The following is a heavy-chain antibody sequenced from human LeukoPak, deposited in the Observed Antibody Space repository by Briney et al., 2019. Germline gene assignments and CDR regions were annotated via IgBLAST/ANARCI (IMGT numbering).Heavy chain of an antibody. J-gene: IGHJ5*02. CDR1: GGTFSSYA. V-gene: IGHV1-69*05. CDR2: IIPIFGTA. Sequence: ASVKVSCKASGGTFSSYAISWVRQAPGQGLEWMGRIIPIFGTANYAQKFQGRVTITTDESTSTAYMELSSLRAEDTAVYYCAREGYVVSSPFDPWGQGTLVTVSS. CDR3: AREGYVVSSPFDP. D-gene: IGHD2-21*01.